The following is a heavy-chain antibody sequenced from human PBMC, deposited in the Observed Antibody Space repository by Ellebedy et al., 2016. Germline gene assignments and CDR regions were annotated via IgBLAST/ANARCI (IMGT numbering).Heavy chain of an antibody. D-gene: IGHD2-21*02. J-gene: IGHJ6*03. Sequence: GESLKISXAASGFTFSSYAMSWVRQAPGKGLEWVSDITGSGERTYYADTVKGRFTISRDNSKNTLFVQMNSLTADDTAVYYFAKSLMTDGVAYMDVWGKGTTVTVSS. CDR3: AKSLMTDGVAYMDV. CDR2: ITGSGERT. CDR1: GFTFSSYA. V-gene: IGHV3-23*01.